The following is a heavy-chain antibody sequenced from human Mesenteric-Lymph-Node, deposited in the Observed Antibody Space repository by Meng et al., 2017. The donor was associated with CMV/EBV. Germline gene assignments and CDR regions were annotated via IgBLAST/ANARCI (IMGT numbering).Heavy chain of an antibody. Sequence: GGSLRLSCAASGFTFRSYWMTWVRQAPGKGLEWVANIKQDGSEKYYLDSVKGRFTVSRDNAKNSLYLQMNSLRGEDTAVYYCARVIVGATLGLIYYGMDVWGQGTTVTVSS. V-gene: IGHV3-7*01. J-gene: IGHJ6*02. CDR3: ARVIVGATLGLIYYGMDV. CDR1: GFTFRSYW. CDR2: IKQDGSEK. D-gene: IGHD1-26*01.